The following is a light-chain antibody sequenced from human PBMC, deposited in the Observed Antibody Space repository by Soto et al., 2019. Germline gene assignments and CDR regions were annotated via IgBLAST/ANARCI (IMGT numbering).Light chain of an antibody. J-gene: IGKJ4*01. CDR3: QQYEKVGLT. CDR2: DGS. Sequence: DIQMTQSPSSLSASVGDRVTITCQASQDISNYLNWYQQKPGEATKLLISDGSNLETGVPSRFSGSGSGTHFTFTISSLQPEDFATYHCQQYEKVGLTFGGGTKVEIK. V-gene: IGKV1-33*01. CDR1: QDISNY.